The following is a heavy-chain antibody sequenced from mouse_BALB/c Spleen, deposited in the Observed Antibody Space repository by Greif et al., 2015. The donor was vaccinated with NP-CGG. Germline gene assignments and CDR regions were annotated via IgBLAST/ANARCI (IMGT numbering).Heavy chain of an antibody. CDR2: INPSNGRT. V-gene: IGHV1S81*02. J-gene: IGHJ3*01. Sequence: VQLQQPGAELVKPGASVKLSCKASGYTFTSYWMHWVKQRPGQGLEWIGEINPSNGRTNYNEKFKSKATLTVDKSSSTAYMQLSSLTSEDSAVYYCARGPYGSSYGFAYWGQGTLVTVSA. CDR1: GYTFTSYW. CDR3: ARGPYGSSYGFAY. D-gene: IGHD1-1*01.